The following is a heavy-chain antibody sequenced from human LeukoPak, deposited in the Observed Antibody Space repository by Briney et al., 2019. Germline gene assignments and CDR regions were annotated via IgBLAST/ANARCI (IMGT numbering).Heavy chain of an antibody. CDR1: GGSISSYY. V-gene: IGHV4-59*01. CDR2: IYYSGST. CDR3: ARVPRTTVTTRSYYYYMDV. J-gene: IGHJ6*03. Sequence: SETLSLTCTVSGGSISSYYWSWIRQPPGKGLEWIGYIYYSGSTNYNPSLKSRVTISVDTSKNQFSLNLTSVTAADPAVYYCARVPRTTVTTRSYYYYMDVWGKGTTVTISS. D-gene: IGHD4-17*01.